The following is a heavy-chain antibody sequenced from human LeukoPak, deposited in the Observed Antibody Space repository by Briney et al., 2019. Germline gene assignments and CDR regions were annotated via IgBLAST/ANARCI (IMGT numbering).Heavy chain of an antibody. Sequence: TLSLTCTVSGGSISSYYWSWIRQPPGKGLEWIGYIYYSGSTNYNPSLKSRVTISVDTSKNQFSLKLSSVTAADTAVYYCARERSSGWFYDYWGQGTLVTVSS. CDR2: IYYSGST. J-gene: IGHJ4*02. CDR1: GGSISSYY. D-gene: IGHD6-19*01. CDR3: ARERSSGWFYDY. V-gene: IGHV4-59*01.